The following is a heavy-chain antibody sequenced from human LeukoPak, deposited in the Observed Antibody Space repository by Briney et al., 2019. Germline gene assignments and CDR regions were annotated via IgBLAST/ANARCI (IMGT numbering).Heavy chain of an antibody. Sequence: GSLRLSCAASGFTFSSYEMNWVRRAPGKGLEWIGEINHSGSTNYNPSLKSRGTISVDTSKNQYSLKLSSVTAADTAVYYCARRGLYYYGSGSYYPYYYYYYMDVWGKGTTVTISS. V-gene: IGHV4-34*01. D-gene: IGHD3-10*01. J-gene: IGHJ6*03. CDR1: GFTFSSYE. CDR2: INHSGST. CDR3: ARRGLYYYGSGSYYPYYYYYYMDV.